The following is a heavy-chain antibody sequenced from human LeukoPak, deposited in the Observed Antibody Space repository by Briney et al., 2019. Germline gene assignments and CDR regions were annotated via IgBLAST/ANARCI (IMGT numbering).Heavy chain of an antibody. CDR1: GYTFTSYY. D-gene: IGHD3-16*02. CDR3: ARDLGGSYQQLDELFDY. J-gene: IGHJ4*02. CDR2: INPSGGST. Sequence: ASVKVSCKASGYTFTSYYMHWVQQAPGQGLEWMGIINPSGGSTSYAQKFQGRVTMTRDTSTSTVYMELSSLRSEDTAVYYCARDLGGSYQQLDELFDYWGQGTLVTVSS. V-gene: IGHV1-46*01.